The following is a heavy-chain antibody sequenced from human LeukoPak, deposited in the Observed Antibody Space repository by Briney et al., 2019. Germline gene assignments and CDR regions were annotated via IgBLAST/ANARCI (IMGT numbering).Heavy chain of an antibody. V-gene: IGHV1-46*01. CDR3: ARDAVGGSGSYSVPDY. CDR2: INPSGGST. D-gene: IGHD3-10*01. Sequence: ASVKVSRKASGYTFTSYYMHWMRQAPAQGHEWMGIINPSGGSTSNAQKFQGKVTITRDTSTSTVYMGLNSHRSEDTAASYCARDAVGGSGSYSVPDYWGQGTLVSVS. CDR1: GYTFTSYY. J-gene: IGHJ4*02.